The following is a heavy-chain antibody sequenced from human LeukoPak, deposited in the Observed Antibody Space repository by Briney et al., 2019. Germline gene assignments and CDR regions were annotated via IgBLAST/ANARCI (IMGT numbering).Heavy chain of an antibody. V-gene: IGHV4-4*09. CDR3: ARSNWYEYFDN. CDR1: GCSIGSYY. D-gene: IGHD1-20*01. Sequence: SETLSLTCTASGCSIGSYYWSWIRQPPGKGLEWIGYVYTSGSTNYNPSFKSRVTISADTSKNQFSLRLTSVTAADTALYYCARSNWYEYFDNWGQGTLVTVSS. CDR2: VYTSGST. J-gene: IGHJ4*02.